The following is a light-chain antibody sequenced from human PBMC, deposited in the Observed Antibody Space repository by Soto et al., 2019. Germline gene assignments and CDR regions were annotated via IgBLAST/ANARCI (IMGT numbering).Light chain of an antibody. J-gene: IGKJ2*01. CDR1: QDIGHF. CDR2: GAS. Sequence: DIQMTQSPSSLSASVGDRVTITCQASQDIGHFLNWYQQKSGKAPRRLIYGASILDTGVPSRFTGGVSGTDFLLTISRLQPEDVATYYCQQYDNLPYTFGQGTKLEIK. V-gene: IGKV1-33*01. CDR3: QQYDNLPYT.